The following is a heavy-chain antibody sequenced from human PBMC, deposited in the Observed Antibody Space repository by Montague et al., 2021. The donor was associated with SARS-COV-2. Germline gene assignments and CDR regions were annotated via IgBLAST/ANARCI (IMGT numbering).Heavy chain of an antibody. CDR3: AKDSGSGSDY. CDR1: GFTFSSYA. CDR2: ISGSGGST. D-gene: IGHD3-10*01. V-gene: IGHV3-23*01. Sequence: SMKLSCAASGFTFSSYAMSWVRQAPVKGLEWVSAISGSGGSTYYXDSVKGRFTISRDNSKNTLYLQMNCLRTEDTAVYYCAKDSGSGSDYWGQGTLVTASS. J-gene: IGHJ4*02.